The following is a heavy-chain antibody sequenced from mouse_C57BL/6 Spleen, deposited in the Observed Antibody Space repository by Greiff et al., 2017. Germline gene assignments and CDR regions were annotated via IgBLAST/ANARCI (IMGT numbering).Heavy chain of an antibody. J-gene: IGHJ4*01. D-gene: IGHD1-1*01. Sequence: VQLQQSGPGLVKPGASVKISCTASGYAFSSSWMNWVQQRPGKGLEWIGRIYPGDGATNYNGKFKGKATLTADKSSSTAYMQLSSLTSEDSAVYCCASYYGSSHGAMDYWGQGTSVTVSS. CDR3: ASYYGSSHGAMDY. CDR2: IYPGDGAT. CDR1: GYAFSSSW. V-gene: IGHV1-82*01.